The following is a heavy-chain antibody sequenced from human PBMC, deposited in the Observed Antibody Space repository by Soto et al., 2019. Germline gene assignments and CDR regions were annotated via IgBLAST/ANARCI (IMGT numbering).Heavy chain of an antibody. CDR2: IYYSGRT. J-gene: IGHJ6*02. D-gene: IGHD5-18*01. CDR3: ARASPVVTDV. CDR1: GGSISSGDYY. Sequence: QVQLQESGPGLVKPSQTLSLTGTVSGGSISSGDYYWSWIRQPPGKGLEWIGYIYYSGRTYYNPSLKSRVTISVDRSKHQSSLELSSVTAADTDVYYCARASPVVTDVWGQGTTVTVSS. V-gene: IGHV4-30-4*01.